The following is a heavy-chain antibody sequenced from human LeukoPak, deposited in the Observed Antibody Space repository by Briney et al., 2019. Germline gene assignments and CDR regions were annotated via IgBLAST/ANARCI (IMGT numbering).Heavy chain of an antibody. D-gene: IGHD6-13*01. CDR3: ARDSSYSMDV. J-gene: IGHJ6*02. V-gene: IGHV3-74*01. CDR1: GFTFSSSW. Sequence: GGSLRLSCAASGFTFSSSWMHWVRQAPGKGLVWVSHINSDGSSTSYADSVKGRFTISRDNAMNTVYLQMNSLRAEDTAVYYCARDSSYSMDVWGQGTTVTVSS. CDR2: INSDGSST.